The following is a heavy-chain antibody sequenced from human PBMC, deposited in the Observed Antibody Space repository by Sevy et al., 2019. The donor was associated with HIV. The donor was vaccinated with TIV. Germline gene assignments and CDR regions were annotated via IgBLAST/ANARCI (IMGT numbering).Heavy chain of an antibody. CDR3: AKDGGRVVVAATPFDY. D-gene: IGHD2-15*01. CDR1: GFTFSSYA. V-gene: IGHV3-23*01. CDR2: IRGSGGST. J-gene: IGHJ4*02. Sequence: GGSLRLSCAASGFTFSSYAMSWVRQAPGKGLEWVSAIRGSGGSTYYADSVKGRFTISRDNSKNTLYLQMNSLRAEDTAVYYCAKDGGRVVVAATPFDYWGQGTLVTVSS.